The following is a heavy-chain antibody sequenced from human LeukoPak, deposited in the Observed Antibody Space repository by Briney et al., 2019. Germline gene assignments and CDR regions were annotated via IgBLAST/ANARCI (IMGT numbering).Heavy chain of an antibody. CDR1: GYTFTSYG. J-gene: IGHJ4*02. D-gene: IGHD2-15*01. CDR3: ARGHDGWWELTSTYYFDY. CDR2: ISAYNGNT. V-gene: IGHV1-18*01. Sequence: ASVKVSCKASGYTFTSYGISWVRRAPGQGLEWMGWISAYNGNTKYAQRLQGRVTMTTDTSTTTAYMELSRLRSDDTAVYYCARGHDGWWELTSTYYFDYWGQGTLVTVSS.